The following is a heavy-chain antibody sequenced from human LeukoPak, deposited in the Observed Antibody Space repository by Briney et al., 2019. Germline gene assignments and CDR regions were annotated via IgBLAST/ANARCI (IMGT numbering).Heavy chain of an antibody. V-gene: IGHV4-38-2*01. D-gene: IGHD3-9*01. J-gene: IGHJ4*02. Sequence: SETLSLTCAVSGYSISSGYYWGWIRQPPGEGLGWIGSIYHSGSTYYNPSLKSRVTISVDTSKNQFSLKLSSVTAPDTAVYYCALGHDILTGYYPFDYWGQGTLVTVSS. CDR2: IYHSGST. CDR3: ALGHDILTGYYPFDY. CDR1: GYSISSGYY.